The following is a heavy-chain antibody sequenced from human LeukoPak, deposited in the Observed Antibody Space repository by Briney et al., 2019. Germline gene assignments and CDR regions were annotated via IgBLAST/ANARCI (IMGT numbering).Heavy chain of an antibody. J-gene: IGHJ5*02. CDR1: GYTFTSYD. CDR2: MNPNSGNT. D-gene: IGHD3-3*01. CDR3: ARVGLRFLEGGRYNRFDP. Sequence: GASVKVSCKASGYTFTSYDINWVRQATGQGLEWMGWMNPNSGNTGYAQKFQGRVTMTRNTSISTAYMELSSLRSEDTAVYYCARVGLRFLEGGRYNRFDPWGQGTLVTVSS. V-gene: IGHV1-8*01.